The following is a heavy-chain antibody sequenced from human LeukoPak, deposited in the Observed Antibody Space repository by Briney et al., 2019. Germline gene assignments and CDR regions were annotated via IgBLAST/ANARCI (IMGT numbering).Heavy chain of an antibody. J-gene: IGHJ4*02. CDR2: IYYSGST. Sequence: SETLSLTCTVSGSSISSYYWSWIRQPPGKGLEWIGYIYYSGSTNYNPSLKSRVTISVDTSKNQFSLKLSSLTAADTAVYYCARVRESSGYYNDFDYWGQGTLVTVSS. CDR3: ARVRESSGYYNDFDY. CDR1: GSSISSYY. D-gene: IGHD3-22*01. V-gene: IGHV4-59*01.